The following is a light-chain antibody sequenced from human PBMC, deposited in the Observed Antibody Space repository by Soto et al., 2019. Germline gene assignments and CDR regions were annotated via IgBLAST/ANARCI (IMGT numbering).Light chain of an antibody. Sequence: DMVLTQSPGTLSLSPGERATLSCRASQSVSSSYLAWYQQKPGQDPRLLIYGASSRATGIPDRFIGSGSGTDFTLTISRLEPEDFAVYYCQQYGSSPETFGQGTKLEIK. CDR2: GAS. CDR1: QSVSSSY. J-gene: IGKJ2*01. CDR3: QQYGSSPET. V-gene: IGKV3-20*01.